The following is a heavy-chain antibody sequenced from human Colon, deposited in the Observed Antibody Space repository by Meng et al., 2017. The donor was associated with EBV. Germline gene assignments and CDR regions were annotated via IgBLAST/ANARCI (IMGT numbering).Heavy chain of an antibody. CDR2: IYYRGST. Sequence: QLHLQEAGPGLVMPSATLSLTFTISGCSITSTSSYWGWVRQPPGKGLEWIGSIYYRGSTNYNPSLKSRISMSVDMSKNQFSLKVNSVTAADTAIYYCVISSHNWGQGTLVTVSS. V-gene: IGHV4-39*07. J-gene: IGHJ4*02. CDR3: VISSHN. D-gene: IGHD3-3*02. CDR1: GCSITSTSSY.